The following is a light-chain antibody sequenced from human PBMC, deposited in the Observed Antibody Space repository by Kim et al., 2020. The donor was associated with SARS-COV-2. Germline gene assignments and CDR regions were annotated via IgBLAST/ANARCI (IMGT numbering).Light chain of an antibody. CDR3: SSFAGTYSVM. V-gene: IGLV2-11*01. CDR1: SGDVGAYDF. CDR2: GVT. J-gene: IGLJ3*02. Sequence: GQSVTISCTGTSGDVGAYDFVSWYQQNPGKAPKLIIYGVTKRPSGVPDRFSGSKSGNTASLTISGLQAEDEADYYCSSFAGTYSVMFGGGTQLTVL.